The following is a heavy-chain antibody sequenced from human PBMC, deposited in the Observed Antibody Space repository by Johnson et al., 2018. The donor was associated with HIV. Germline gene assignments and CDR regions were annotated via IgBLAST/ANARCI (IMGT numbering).Heavy chain of an antibody. D-gene: IGHD6-19*01. V-gene: IGHV3-30-3*01. CDR2: ISYDGSTK. CDR3: ARERSGWDAFDI. Sequence: QVQLVESGGGVVQPGGSLRLSCAASGFTFRSYAMPWVRQAPAQGLEWVAVISYDGSTKYSADSVKVRFTISSDNAKKSLYLQMSSLRAEDTAVYYCARERSGWDAFDIWGQGTMVTVSS. J-gene: IGHJ3*02. CDR1: GFTFRSYA.